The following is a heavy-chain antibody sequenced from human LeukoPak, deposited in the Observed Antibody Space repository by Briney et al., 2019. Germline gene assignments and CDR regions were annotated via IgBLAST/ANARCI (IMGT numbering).Heavy chain of an antibody. CDR3: AASYGDYAAAFDI. D-gene: IGHD4-17*01. V-gene: IGHV4-30-4*01. CDR2: IYYSGST. Sequence: SQTLSLTCTVSGGSISSGDYYWSWLRQPPGTGLEWIGYIYYSGSTYYNPSLKSRVTISVDTSKNQFSLKLSSVTAADTAVYYCAASYGDYAAAFDIWGQGTMVTVSS. CDR1: GGSISSGDYY. J-gene: IGHJ3*02.